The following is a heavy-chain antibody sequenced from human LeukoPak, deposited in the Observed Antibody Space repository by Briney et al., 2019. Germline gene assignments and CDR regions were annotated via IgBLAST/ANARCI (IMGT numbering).Heavy chain of an antibody. Sequence: GGSLRLSCAASGFIVSNNYMNWVRQASGKGLEWVSVMHSDGRTFYADSVKGRFTISRDKSKSMFYLQMDSLRAEDTAVYYCARDPDDRSGLDAFETWGQGTKVTVS. V-gene: IGHV3-53*01. CDR3: ARDPDDRSGLDAFET. D-gene: IGHD3-22*01. J-gene: IGHJ3*02. CDR2: MHSDGRT. CDR1: GFIVSNNY.